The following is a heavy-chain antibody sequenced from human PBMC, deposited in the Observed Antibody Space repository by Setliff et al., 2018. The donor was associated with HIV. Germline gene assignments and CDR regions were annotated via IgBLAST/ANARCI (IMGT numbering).Heavy chain of an antibody. J-gene: IGHJ4*02. D-gene: IGHD3-22*01. CDR3: ARGPMIARVFDY. Sequence: GASVKVSCKASGYTFSTYSITWVRQAPGQGLEWMGWVSAYNGHTDFAQKFQGRITLTTDTSSNTAYMELRSLRSDDTAIYYCARGPMIARVFDYWGQGTLVTVSS. CDR2: VSAYNGHT. V-gene: IGHV1-18*01. CDR1: GYTFSTYS.